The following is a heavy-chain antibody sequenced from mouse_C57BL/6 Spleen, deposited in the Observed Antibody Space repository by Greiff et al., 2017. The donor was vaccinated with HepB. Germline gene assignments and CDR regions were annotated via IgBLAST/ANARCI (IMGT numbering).Heavy chain of an antibody. CDR1: GFSLTSYA. Sequence: VNVVESGPGLVAPSQSLSITCTVSGFSLTSYAISWVRQPPGKGLEWLGVIWTGGGTNYNSALKSRLSISKDNSKSQVFLKMNSLQTDDTARYYCARKPYYYGSSSYWYFDVWGTGTTVTVSS. J-gene: IGHJ1*03. V-gene: IGHV2-9-1*01. D-gene: IGHD1-1*01. CDR2: IWTGGGT. CDR3: ARKPYYYGSSSYWYFDV.